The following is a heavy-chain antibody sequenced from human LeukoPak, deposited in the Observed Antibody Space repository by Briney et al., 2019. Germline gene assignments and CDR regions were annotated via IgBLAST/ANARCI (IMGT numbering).Heavy chain of an antibody. CDR2: ISSSSYI. CDR1: GFTFSSYS. V-gene: IGHV3-21*01. CDR3: ASRTPGAYYFDY. Sequence: GGSLRLSCAASGFTFSSYSMNWVRQAPGKGLEWVSSISSSSYIYYADSVKGRFTISRDNAKNSLYLQMNSLRAEDTAVYYCASRTPGAYYFDYWGQGTLVTVSS. J-gene: IGHJ4*02. D-gene: IGHD1-14*01.